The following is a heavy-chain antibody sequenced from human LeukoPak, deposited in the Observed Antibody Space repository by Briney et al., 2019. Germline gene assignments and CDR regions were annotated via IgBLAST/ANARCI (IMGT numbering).Heavy chain of an antibody. Sequence: SETLSLTCTVSGSSISSGVYYWSWIRQPPGKGLEWIGYIYYSGSTNYNPSLKSRVTISVDTSKNQFSLKLSSVTAADTAVYYCARGLHAVARWFDPWGQGTLVTVSS. CDR2: IYYSGST. D-gene: IGHD4-23*01. J-gene: IGHJ5*02. V-gene: IGHV4-61*08. CDR1: GSSISSGVYY. CDR3: ARGLHAVARWFDP.